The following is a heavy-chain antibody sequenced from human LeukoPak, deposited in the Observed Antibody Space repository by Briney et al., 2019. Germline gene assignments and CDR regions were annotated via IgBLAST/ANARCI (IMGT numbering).Heavy chain of an antibody. CDR1: GFTVSSNY. V-gene: IGHV3-66*01. CDR2: IGSDGST. Sequence: GGSLKLSCAASGFTVSSNYMSGAPQAPGKGLEWVTVIGSDGSTYYAESVKGRFTISRDNSKNTLFLQMNSLRAEDTAVYYCESSLWDFDCWGQGAPVTVSS. CDR3: ESSLWDFDC. D-gene: IGHD3-10*01. J-gene: IGHJ4*02.